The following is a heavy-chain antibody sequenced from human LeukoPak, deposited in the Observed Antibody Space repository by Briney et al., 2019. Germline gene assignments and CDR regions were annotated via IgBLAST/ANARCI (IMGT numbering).Heavy chain of an antibody. CDR1: GGSISSSSYS. J-gene: IGHJ4*02. CDR2: IYYSGST. V-gene: IGHV4-39*01. CDR3: ARRGAPDCSGGSCYKVDY. D-gene: IGHD2-15*01. Sequence: SETLSLTCTVSGGSISSSSYSWGWIRQPPGKGLEWIGSIYYSGSTYYNPSLKSRVTISVDTSKNQFSLKLSSVTAADTAVYYCARRGAPDCSGGSCYKVDYWGQGTLVTVSS.